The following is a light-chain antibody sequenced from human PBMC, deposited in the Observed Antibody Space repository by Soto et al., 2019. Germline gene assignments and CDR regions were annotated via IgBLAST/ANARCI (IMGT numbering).Light chain of an antibody. V-gene: IGLV1-40*01. Sequence: QSVLTQPPSVSGAPGQRVTISFTGSSSNIGAGYDVHWYQQLPGTAPKLLIYGNSNRPSGVPDRFSGSKSGNSASLAITGLQAEDEADYYCQSYDSSLSGWVFGGGTKLTVL. CDR1: SSNIGAGYD. CDR3: QSYDSSLSGWV. CDR2: GNS. J-gene: IGLJ3*02.